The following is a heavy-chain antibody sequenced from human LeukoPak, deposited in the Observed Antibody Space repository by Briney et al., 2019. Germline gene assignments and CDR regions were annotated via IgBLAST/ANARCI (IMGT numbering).Heavy chain of an antibody. V-gene: IGHV3-21*01. D-gene: IGHD1-26*01. CDR1: GFTFNNYA. Sequence: PGGSLRLSCTASGFTFNNYAMNWVRRAPGKGLEWVSSINNSSSYIFYADSVKGRFTISRDNAKNSLYLQMNSLRAHDTAVYYCARDLSYAGADDMDVWGKGTTVTVSS. J-gene: IGHJ6*03. CDR3: ARDLSYAGADDMDV. CDR2: INNSSSYI.